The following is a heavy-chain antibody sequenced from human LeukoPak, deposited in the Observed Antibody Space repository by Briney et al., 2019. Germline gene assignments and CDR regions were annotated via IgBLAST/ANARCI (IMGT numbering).Heavy chain of an antibody. J-gene: IGHJ4*02. CDR3: ARWGGGFDY. CDR1: GFTFSRYW. CDR2: IKQDGSAK. V-gene: IGHV3-7*04. D-gene: IGHD3-16*01. Sequence: GGSLRLSCAASGFTFSRYWMSWVRQAPGKGLEWVANIKQDGSAKYYGDSVEGRFTISRDNAKNSLYLQMNSLRAEDTAVYYCARWGGGFDYWGQGTQVTVSS.